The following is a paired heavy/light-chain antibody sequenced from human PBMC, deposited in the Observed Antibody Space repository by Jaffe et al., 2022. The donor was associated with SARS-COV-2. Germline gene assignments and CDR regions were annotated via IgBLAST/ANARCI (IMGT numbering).Light chain of an antibody. J-gene: IGKJ2*01. CDR1: RSLLYSYNNRDY. CDR3: QQYSSTPYT. CDR2: WAS. V-gene: IGKV4-1*01. Sequence: DIVMTQSPDSLAVSLGERATINCKSSRSLLYSYNNRDYLAWYQHKPGQPPKLLIYWASTRESGVPDRFSGSGSGTDFTLTVSSLQAEDVAVYYCQQYSSTPYTFGQGTKLEIK.
Heavy chain of an antibody. D-gene: IGHD2-15*01. CDR1: GFTFSGST. J-gene: IGHJ3*02. V-gene: IGHV3-73*02. CDR3: IRGECSGGSCYYNDAFHI. CDR2: IGSKPYSYAA. Sequence: EVQLVESGGGLVQPGGSLKLSCEASGFTFSGSTVHWVRQASGKGLEWVGRIGSKPYSYAAEYGASVKGSFTISRDDSKNTAYLQMNSLKTEDTAVYYCIRGECSGGSCYYNDAFHIWGQGTMVTVSS.